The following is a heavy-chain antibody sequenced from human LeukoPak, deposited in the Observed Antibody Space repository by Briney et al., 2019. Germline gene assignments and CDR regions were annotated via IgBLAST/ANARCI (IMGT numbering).Heavy chain of an antibody. CDR1: GFTFSSYG. J-gene: IGHJ6*02. V-gene: IGHV3-30*03. CDR3: ARVGLYYYYGMDV. Sequence: GGSLRLSCAASGFTFSSYGMHWVRQAPGKGLEWVAVISYDGSNKYYADSVKGRFTISRDNSKNTLYLQMNSLRAEDTAVYYCARVGLYYYYGMDVWGQGTTVTVSS. CDR2: ISYDGSNK.